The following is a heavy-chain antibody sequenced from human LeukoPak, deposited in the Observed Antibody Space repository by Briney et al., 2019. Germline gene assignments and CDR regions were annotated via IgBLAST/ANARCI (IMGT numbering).Heavy chain of an antibody. D-gene: IGHD3-10*01. CDR2: IYYSGST. CDR1: GGSISSSSYY. J-gene: IGHJ6*03. V-gene: IGHV4-39*07. Sequence: SETLSLTCTVSGGSISSSSYYWGWIRQPPGKGLEWIGSIYYSGSTYYNPSLKSRITISVNTSKNQFSLKLSSVTAADTAVYYCARTTMVRGTYYMDVWGKGTTVTISS. CDR3: ARTTMVRGTYYMDV.